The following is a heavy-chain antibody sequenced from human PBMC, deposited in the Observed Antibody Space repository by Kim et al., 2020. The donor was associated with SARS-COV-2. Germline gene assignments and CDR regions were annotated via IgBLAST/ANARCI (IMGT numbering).Heavy chain of an antibody. Sequence: GGSLRLSCAASGFTFSSYGMHWVRQAPGKGLEWVAVIWYDGSNKYYADSVKGRFTISRDNSKNTLYLQMNSLRAEDTAVYYCARVPSGYYYGMDVWGQGTTVTVSS. CDR2: IWYDGSNK. CDR1: GFTFSSYG. CDR3: ARVPSGYYYGMDV. D-gene: IGHD6-25*01. V-gene: IGHV3-33*01. J-gene: IGHJ6*02.